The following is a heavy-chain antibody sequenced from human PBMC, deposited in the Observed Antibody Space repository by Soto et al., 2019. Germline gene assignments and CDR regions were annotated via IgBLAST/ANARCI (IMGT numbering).Heavy chain of an antibody. J-gene: IGHJ4*02. Sequence: EVQLVESGGGLVQPGGSLRLSCAASGFTFSSYSMNWVRQAPVKGLEWVSYISSSSSTIYYADSVKGRFTISRDNAKNSLYLQMNSLRDEDTAVYYCARDAHDLLVDSSGYSDYWGQGTLFTVSS. CDR1: GFTFSSYS. V-gene: IGHV3-48*02. CDR2: ISSSSSTI. CDR3: ARDAHDLLVDSSGYSDY. D-gene: IGHD3-22*01.